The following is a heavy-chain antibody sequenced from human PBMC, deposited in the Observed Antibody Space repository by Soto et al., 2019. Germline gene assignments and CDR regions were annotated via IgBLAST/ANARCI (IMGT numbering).Heavy chain of an antibody. CDR3: ARLQIEVAGTN. Sequence: ASVKVSCKASGYTFSDYYMHWVRQAPGQGLEWMGWINANSGGTTYAQKFQGRVTMTRDASISTAYMELSRLSSDDTAIYYCARLQIEVAGTNWGQGTLVTVSS. V-gene: IGHV1-2*02. CDR1: GYTFSDYY. J-gene: IGHJ4*02. D-gene: IGHD6-19*01. CDR2: INANSGGT.